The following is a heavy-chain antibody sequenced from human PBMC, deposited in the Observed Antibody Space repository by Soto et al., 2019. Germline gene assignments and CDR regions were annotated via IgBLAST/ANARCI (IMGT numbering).Heavy chain of an antibody. J-gene: IGHJ4*02. CDR1: GFPFSSYA. V-gene: IGHV3-30-3*01. Sequence: GGSLRLSCAASGFPFSSYAMHLVRQSPGKGLEWAAVISYDGSNKYYADSVKGRFTISRDNSKNTLYLQMNSLRAEDTAVYYCARGPSRLTRFDYWGQGTRVTVSS. CDR2: ISYDGSNK. CDR3: ARGPSRLTRFDY.